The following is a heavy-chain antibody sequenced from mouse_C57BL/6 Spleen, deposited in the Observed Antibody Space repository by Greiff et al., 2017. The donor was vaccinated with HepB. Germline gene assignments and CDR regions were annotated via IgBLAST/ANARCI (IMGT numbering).Heavy chain of an antibody. CDR1: GYTFTSYW. CDR3: AREKNYGRAWFAY. Sequence: VQLQQPGAELVKPGASVKMSCKASGYTFTSYWITWVKQRPGQGLEWIGDIYPGSGSTNYNEKFKSKATLTVDKASSTAYMQLSSLTSEDSAVYYCAREKNYGRAWFAYWGQGTLVTVSA. J-gene: IGHJ3*01. D-gene: IGHD1-1*01. V-gene: IGHV1-55*01. CDR2: IYPGSGST.